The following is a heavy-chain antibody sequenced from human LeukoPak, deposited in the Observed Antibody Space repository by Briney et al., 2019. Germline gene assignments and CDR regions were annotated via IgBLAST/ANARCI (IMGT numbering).Heavy chain of an antibody. D-gene: IGHD3-22*01. CDR3: AKDTRRGTMIVVVTLDY. CDR2: ISGSGGST. J-gene: IGHJ4*02. Sequence: PGGSLRLSCAASGFTFSSYAMSWVRQAPGKRLEWVSAISGSGGSTYYADSVKGRFTISRDNSKNTLYLQMNSLRAEDTAVYYCAKDTRRGTMIVVVTLDYWGQGTLVTVSS. CDR1: GFTFSSYA. V-gene: IGHV3-23*01.